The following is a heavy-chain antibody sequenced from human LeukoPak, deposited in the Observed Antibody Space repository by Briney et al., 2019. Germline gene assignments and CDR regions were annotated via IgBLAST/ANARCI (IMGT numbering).Heavy chain of an antibody. D-gene: IGHD3-22*01. CDR1: GGTLSSYA. J-gene: IGHJ4*02. V-gene: IGHV1-69*05. CDR2: IIPIFGTA. Sequence: SVKVSGKASGGTLSSYAISWVRQAPGQGLEWMGRIIPIFGTANYAQKFQGRVTITTDESTSTAYMELSSLRSEDTAVYYCARVHDDYYDSSGYLDYWGQGTLVTVSS. CDR3: ARVHDDYYDSSGYLDY.